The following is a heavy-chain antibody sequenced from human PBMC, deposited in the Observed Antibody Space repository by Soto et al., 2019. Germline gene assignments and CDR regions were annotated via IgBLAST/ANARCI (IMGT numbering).Heavy chain of an antibody. CDR3: ARVERGTATTVVDAFEI. D-gene: IGHD1-1*01. Sequence: QVQLQQWGAGLLKPSETLSLTCAVYGGSFSGYYWSWIRQPPGKGLECIGEINHSGRTNYNPSLNSRVTISIEAPKNQLSLKLNSVTAAYTAVYYCARVERGTATTVVDAFEIWGRGTMVTVSS. J-gene: IGHJ3*02. CDR2: INHSGRT. V-gene: IGHV4-34*01. CDR1: GGSFSGYY.